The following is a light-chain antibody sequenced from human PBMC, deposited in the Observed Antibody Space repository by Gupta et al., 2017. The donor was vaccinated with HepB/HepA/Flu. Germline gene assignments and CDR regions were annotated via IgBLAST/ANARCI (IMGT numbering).Light chain of an antibody. V-gene: IGKV3-20*01. CDR2: GVS. CDR3: QHYDSSLWT. J-gene: IGKJ1*01. Sequence: EIVLTQSPATLSLSPGERATLSCRASQSVSRSYLTWYQQKPGQAPRLLIYGVSSRASGIPDRFSGSGSGTDFTLTISRLKPEDFAVYYCQHYDSSLWTFGQGTKVEIK. CDR1: QSVSRSY.